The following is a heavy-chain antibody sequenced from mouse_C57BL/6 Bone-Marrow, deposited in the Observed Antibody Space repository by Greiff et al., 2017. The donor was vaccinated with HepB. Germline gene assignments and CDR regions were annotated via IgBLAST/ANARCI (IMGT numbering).Heavy chain of an antibody. J-gene: IGHJ1*03. CDR2: IYPGNSDT. CDR1: GYTFTSYW. CDR3: TSYYGSRDVTHWYCDV. V-gene: IGHV1-5*01. D-gene: IGHD1-1*01. Sequence: EVKLQESGTVLARPGASVKMSCKTSGYTFTSYWMHWVKQRPGQGLEWIGAIYPGNSDTSYNQKFKGKAKLTAVTSASTAYMELSSLTKEDSSVYYSTSYYGSRDVTHWYCDVWGTGTTVTVSS.